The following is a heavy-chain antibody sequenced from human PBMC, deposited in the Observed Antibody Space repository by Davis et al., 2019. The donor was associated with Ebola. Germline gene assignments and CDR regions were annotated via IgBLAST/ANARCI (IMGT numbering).Heavy chain of an antibody. CDR2: IYYSGST. CDR3: ARGRPRITMIVVVIPNYYFDY. V-gene: IGHV4-30-4*01. D-gene: IGHD3-22*01. J-gene: IGHJ4*02. Sequence: PSETLSLTCTVSGGSISSGDYYWSWIRQPPGKGLEWIGYIYYSGSTYYNPSLKSRVTISVDTSKNQFSLKLSSVTAADTAVYYCARGRPRITMIVVVIPNYYFDYWGQGTLVTVSS. CDR1: GGSISSGDYY.